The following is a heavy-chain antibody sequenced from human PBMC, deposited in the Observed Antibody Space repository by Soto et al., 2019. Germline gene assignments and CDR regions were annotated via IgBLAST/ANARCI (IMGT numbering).Heavy chain of an antibody. CDR1: GFTFSTYS. V-gene: IGHV3-21*01. Sequence: GGSLRLSCAASGFTFSTYSMNWVRQAPGKGLEWVSSISGSGNYTHYADFLRGRFTISRDNAKTSLYLQMNSLRAEDTAVYYCAREVINHHNQYYFDSWGPGTLLTVST. CDR2: ISGSGNYT. J-gene: IGHJ4*02. CDR3: AREVINHHNQYYFDS. D-gene: IGHD2-21*01.